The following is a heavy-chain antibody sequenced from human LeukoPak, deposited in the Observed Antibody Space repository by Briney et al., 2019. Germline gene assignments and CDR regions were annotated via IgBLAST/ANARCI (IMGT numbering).Heavy chain of an antibody. D-gene: IGHD5-12*01. Sequence: GGSLRLSCAASGFTFSNAWMSWVRQAPGKGLEWVGRIKSKTDGGTTDYAAPVKGRFTISRDDSKNTLYLQTNSLKTEDTAVYYCTTEDVYSGYEVDYWGQGTLVTVSS. V-gene: IGHV3-15*01. CDR2: IKSKTDGGTT. CDR3: TTEDVYSGYEVDY. J-gene: IGHJ4*02. CDR1: GFTFSNAW.